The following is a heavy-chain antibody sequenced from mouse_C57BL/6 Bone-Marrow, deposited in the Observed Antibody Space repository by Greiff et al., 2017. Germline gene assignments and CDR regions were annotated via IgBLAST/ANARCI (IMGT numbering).Heavy chain of an antibody. J-gene: IGHJ2*01. D-gene: IGHD3-3*01. Sequence: QVQLQQPGAELVKPGASVKLSCKASGYTFTSYWMQWVKQRPGQGLEWIGEIDPSDSNTNYNQKFKGKATLTVDTSSSTAYMQLSSLTSEDSAVYYCARGTLRRFDYWGQGTTLTVSS. CDR3: ARGTLRRFDY. CDR2: IDPSDSNT. V-gene: IGHV1-50*01. CDR1: GYTFTSYW.